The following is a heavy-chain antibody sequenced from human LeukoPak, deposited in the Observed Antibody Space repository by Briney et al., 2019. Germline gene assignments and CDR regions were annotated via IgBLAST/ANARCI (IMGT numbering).Heavy chain of an antibody. CDR2: IGTAGDT. CDR3: ARAGLRGALDY. J-gene: IGHJ4*02. CDR1: GFTFSSYD. Sequence: PGGSLRLPCAASGFTFSSYDMHWVRQATGKGLEWVSAIGTAGDTYYPGSVKGRFTISRENAKNSLYLQMNSLRAGDTAVYYCARAGLRGALDYWGQGTLVTVSS. D-gene: IGHD3-10*01. V-gene: IGHV3-13*01.